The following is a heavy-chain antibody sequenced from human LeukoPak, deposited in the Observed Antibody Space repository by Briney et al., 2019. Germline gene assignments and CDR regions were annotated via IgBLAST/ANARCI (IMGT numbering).Heavy chain of an antibody. D-gene: IGHD1-26*01. V-gene: IGHV1-46*01. J-gene: IGHJ3*02. Sequence: GASVKVSCKASGYTFASYYMHWVRQAPGQGLEWMGIINPSGGSTSYAQKFQGRVTMTRDTSTSTVYMELSSLRSEDTAVYYCARKSGVVGSGGSAFDTWGRGTMVTVSS. CDR1: GYTFASYY. CDR3: ARKSGVVGSGGSAFDT. CDR2: INPSGGST.